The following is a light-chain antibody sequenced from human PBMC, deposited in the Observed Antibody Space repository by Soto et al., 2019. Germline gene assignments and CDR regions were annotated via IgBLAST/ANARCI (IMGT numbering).Light chain of an antibody. CDR1: QSVAAGY. CDR3: QQYGNSPT. V-gene: IGKV3-20*01. Sequence: EIVLTRSPGTLSLSPGERATLSCRASQSVAAGYFAWYQQKPGQAPRLLIYETSSRTTGIPDRFSGSGSGTDFTLTISRLEPEDFAVYYCQQYGNSPTFGQGTKVDIK. CDR2: ETS. J-gene: IGKJ1*01.